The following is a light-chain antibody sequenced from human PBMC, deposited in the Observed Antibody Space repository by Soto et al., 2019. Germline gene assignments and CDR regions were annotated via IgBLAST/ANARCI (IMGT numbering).Light chain of an antibody. J-gene: IGKJ5*01. V-gene: IGKV1-33*01. Sequence: DIQMTESPSSLSASVGDRVTITCQASQDITNYLNWYQQTPGKAPNLLIYGASNLETGVPSRLSGSGSGTDFTFTISSMQAEDIGTYFCQQYDSVFTFGQGTRLEIK. CDR3: QQYDSVFT. CDR2: GAS. CDR1: QDITNY.